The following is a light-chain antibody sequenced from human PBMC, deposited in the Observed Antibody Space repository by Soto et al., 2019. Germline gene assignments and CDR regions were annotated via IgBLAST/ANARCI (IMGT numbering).Light chain of an antibody. J-gene: IGKJ3*01. V-gene: IGKV4-1*01. CDR2: WAS. CDR1: QSVLYSSITKNY. CDR3: QQYYSTPFT. Sequence: DIVMTQSPDSLAVSLGERATINCKSSQSVLYSSITKNYLAWYQQKPGQPPRLLIYWASTRESGVPDRFSGSGSGTDFTLTISSLQAEDVAVYYCQQYYSTPFTFGPGTKVDIK.